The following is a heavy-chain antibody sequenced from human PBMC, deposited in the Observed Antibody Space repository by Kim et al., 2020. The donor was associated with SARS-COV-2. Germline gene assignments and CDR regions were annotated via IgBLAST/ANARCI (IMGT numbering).Heavy chain of an antibody. CDR3: AKSIDSSGWYYGMDV. Sequence: GGSLRLSCAASGFNFSSYAMSWVRQAPGKGLEWVSAISGSGGSAYYADSVKGRFTISRDNSKNTLYLQMNSLRAEDTAVYYCAKSIDSSGWYYGMDVWGQGTTVTVSS. CDR2: ISGSGGSA. D-gene: IGHD3-22*01. J-gene: IGHJ6*02. V-gene: IGHV3-23*01. CDR1: GFNFSSYA.